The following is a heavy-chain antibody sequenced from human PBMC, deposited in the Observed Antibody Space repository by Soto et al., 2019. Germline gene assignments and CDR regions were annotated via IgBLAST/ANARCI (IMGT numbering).Heavy chain of an antibody. D-gene: IGHD3-22*01. CDR2: ISSTTNYI. CDR1: GFTFTRYS. CDR3: AKDAPGSGWLSDY. V-gene: IGHV3-21*04. J-gene: IGHJ4*02. Sequence: GGSLRLSCAASGFTFTRYSMNWVRQAPGKGLEWVSSISSTTNYIYYGDSMKGRFTISRDNSKNTLYLQMNSLRAEDTAVYYCAKDAPGSGWLSDYWGRGTLVTVSS.